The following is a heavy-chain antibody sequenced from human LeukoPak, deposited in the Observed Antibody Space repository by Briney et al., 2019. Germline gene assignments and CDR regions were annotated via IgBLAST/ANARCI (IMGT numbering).Heavy chain of an antibody. D-gene: IGHD2-15*01. CDR2: INPNSGGT. J-gene: IGHJ3*02. V-gene: IGHV1-2*02. CDR3: ARDPGYDAFDI. CDR1: GYTFTGYY. Sequence: ASVKVSCKASGYTFTGYYMHWVRQAPGQGLEWMGWINPNSGGTNYAQKFQGRVTITRDTSASTAYMELSSLRSEDMAVYYCARDPGYDAFDIWGQGTMVTVSS.